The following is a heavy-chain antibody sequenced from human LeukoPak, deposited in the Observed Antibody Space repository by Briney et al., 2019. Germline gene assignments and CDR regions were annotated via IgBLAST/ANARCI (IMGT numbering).Heavy chain of an antibody. Sequence: GGSLRLSCAASGFTFSSYGMDWLGQAPGKGLEGVAFIRYDGSNKYYADSVKGRFTISRDNSKNTLYLQMNSLRAEDTAVYYCAKDPPYYDFWSGSFDYWGQGTLVTVSS. D-gene: IGHD3-3*01. CDR1: GFTFSSYG. J-gene: IGHJ4*02. CDR2: IRYDGSNK. V-gene: IGHV3-30*02. CDR3: AKDPPYYDFWSGSFDY.